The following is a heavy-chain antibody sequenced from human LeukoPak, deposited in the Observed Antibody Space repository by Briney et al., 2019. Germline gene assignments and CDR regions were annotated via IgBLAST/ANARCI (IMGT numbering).Heavy chain of an antibody. V-gene: IGHV3-23*01. Sequence: GGSLGLSCAASGFTFSSYAMSWVRQAPGKGLEWVSVISNSGGSTFYADSVKGRFTISRDNSKNTLYLQMNSLRAGDTAVYYCAREDGDYFDYWGQGTLVTVSS. CDR2: ISNSGGST. CDR1: GFTFSSYA. D-gene: IGHD4-17*01. J-gene: IGHJ4*02. CDR3: AREDGDYFDY.